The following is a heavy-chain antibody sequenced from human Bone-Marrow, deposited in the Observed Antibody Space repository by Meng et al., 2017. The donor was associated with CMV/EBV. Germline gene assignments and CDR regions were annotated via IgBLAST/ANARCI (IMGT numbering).Heavy chain of an antibody. Sequence: GESLKISCAASGFTFSTYAMSWVRQAPGKGLEWVSVIYSAGSSTYYADSVKGRFTISRDNSKSTLYLQMNSLRAEDTAVYYCAKDRGTYCSRSSCYGGFAYWGQGALVTVSS. CDR3: AKDRGTYCSRSSCYGGFAY. CDR1: GFTFSTYA. V-gene: IGHV3-23*03. J-gene: IGHJ4*02. D-gene: IGHD2-2*01. CDR2: IYSAGSST.